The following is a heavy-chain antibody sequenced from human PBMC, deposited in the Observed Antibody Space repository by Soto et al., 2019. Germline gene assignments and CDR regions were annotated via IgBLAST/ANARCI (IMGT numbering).Heavy chain of an antibody. CDR1: GFTLLGFV. CDR3: AAGFD. Sequence: QVQLVESGGGVAHLGGPLSFSWTPSGFTLLGFVFSWVRQAPARGLEWVAVISYDGSNKSYADSVKGRFTISRDTSKNTLYLQMNSLRAEDTAVYYCAAGFDWGQGTLVTVSS. J-gene: IGHJ4*02. CDR2: ISYDGSNK. D-gene: IGHD1-1*01. V-gene: IGHV3-30-3*01.